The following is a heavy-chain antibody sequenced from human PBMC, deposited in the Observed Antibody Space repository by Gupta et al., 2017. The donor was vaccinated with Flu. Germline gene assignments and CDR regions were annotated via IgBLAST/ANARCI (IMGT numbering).Heavy chain of an antibody. V-gene: IGHV3-33*01. CDR3: ARGGYCSRTTCSNYYGLDV. J-gene: IGHJ6*02. CDR2: IWYDGSNK. Sequence: KGLEWLATIWYDGSNKYYSDSVKGRFTISRDNSKNTLYLQMYSLRAEDTAVYYCARGGYCSRTTCSNYYGLDVWGQGTTVTVSS. D-gene: IGHD2-2*01.